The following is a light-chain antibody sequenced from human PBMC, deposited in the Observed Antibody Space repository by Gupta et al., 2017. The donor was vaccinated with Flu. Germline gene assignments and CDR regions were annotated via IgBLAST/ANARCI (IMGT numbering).Light chain of an antibody. Sequence: EIVLTQSPGTLSLSPGERATLSCRASQSVSNSYLAWYQQKPGQAPRLLIYGASTRATGIPDRFSGSGSGTDFTLTISRVEPEDFAVYYCQQYGSSPRRFGQGTKLEIK. CDR2: GAS. CDR3: QQYGSSPRR. J-gene: IGKJ1*01. V-gene: IGKV3-20*01. CDR1: QSVSNSY.